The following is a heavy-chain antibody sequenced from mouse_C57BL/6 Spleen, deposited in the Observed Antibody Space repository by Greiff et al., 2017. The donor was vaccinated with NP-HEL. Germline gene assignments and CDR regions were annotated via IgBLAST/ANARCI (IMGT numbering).Heavy chain of an antibody. CDR2: IYPSDSET. J-gene: IGHJ2*01. CDR3: ARFNYGNYQYYFDY. CDR1: GYTFTSYW. D-gene: IGHD2-1*01. Sequence: VQLQQPGAELVRPGSSVKLSCKASGYTFTSYWMDWVKQRPGQGLEWIGNIYPSDSETHYNQKFKDKATLTVDKSSSTAYMQLSSLTSEDSAVYYCARFNYGNYQYYFDYWGQGTTLTVSS. V-gene: IGHV1-61*01.